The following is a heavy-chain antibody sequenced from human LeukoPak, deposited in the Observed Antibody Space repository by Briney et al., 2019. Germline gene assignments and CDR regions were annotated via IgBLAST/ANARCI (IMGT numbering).Heavy chain of an antibody. J-gene: IGHJ4*02. CDR2: INPSGGST. CDR1: GYTFTGYY. Sequence: GASVKVSCKASGYTFTGYYMHWVRQAPGQGLEWMGIINPSGGSTSYAQKFQGRVTMTRDTSTSTVYMELSSLRSEDTAVYYCASWAGHDRSTSGYWGQGTLVTVSS. D-gene: IGHD2-2*01. CDR3: ASWAGHDRSTSGY. V-gene: IGHV1-46*01.